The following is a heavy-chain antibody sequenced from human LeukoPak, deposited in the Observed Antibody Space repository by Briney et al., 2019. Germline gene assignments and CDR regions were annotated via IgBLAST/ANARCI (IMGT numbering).Heavy chain of an antibody. CDR1: GGSISSYY. Sequence: SETLSLTCTVSGGSISSYYWGWLRQPPGKALEWIRYIYYSGSTNYNPSLKSRATIPVDTSKNQFSLKLSSVTAADTAVYYCARNTYGYKFSMDVWGKGTTVTVSS. CDR3: ARNTYGYKFSMDV. CDR2: IYYSGST. V-gene: IGHV4-59*01. D-gene: IGHD5-24*01. J-gene: IGHJ6*03.